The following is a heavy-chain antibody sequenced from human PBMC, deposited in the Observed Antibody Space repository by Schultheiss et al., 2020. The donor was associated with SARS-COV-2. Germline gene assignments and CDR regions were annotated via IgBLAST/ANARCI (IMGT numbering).Heavy chain of an antibody. V-gene: IGHV4-34*01. Sequence: SETLSLTCTVSGGSISSYYWSWIRQPPGKGLEWIGEINHSGSTNYNPSRKSRVTISVETSKNKFSLKLSSVTAADTAVYYCARGGPNLSTVTTSYYNYGMDDWGQGTTVTVSS. CDR1: GGSISSYY. CDR2: INHSGST. J-gene: IGHJ6*02. D-gene: IGHD4-17*01. CDR3: ARGGPNLSTVTTSYYNYGMDD.